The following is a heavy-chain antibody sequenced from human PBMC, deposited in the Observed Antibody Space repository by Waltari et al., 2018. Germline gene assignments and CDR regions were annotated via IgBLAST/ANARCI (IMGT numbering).Heavy chain of an antibody. CDR2: IYSGGST. V-gene: IGHV3-53*01. J-gene: IGHJ3*02. D-gene: IGHD3-3*01. CDR3: ARVFRDFWSGDDAFDI. Sequence: EVQLVESGGGLIQPGGSLRLSCAASGFTVSSNYMSWVRQAPGKGLEWVSVIYSGGSTYYADSVKGRFTISRDNSKNRLYLQMNSLRAEDTAVYYCARVFRDFWSGDDAFDIWGQGTMVTVSS. CDR1: GFTVSSNY.